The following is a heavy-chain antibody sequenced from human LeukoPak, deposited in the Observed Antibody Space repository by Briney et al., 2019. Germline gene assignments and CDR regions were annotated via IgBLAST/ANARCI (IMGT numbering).Heavy chain of an antibody. J-gene: IGHJ3*02. V-gene: IGHV4-61*02. CDR3: ARKSVAVRDAFDI. CDR2: IYTSGST. CDR1: GGSISSGSYY. Sequence: PSETLSFTCTVSGGSISSGSYYWRWIRQPAGKGLEWIGRIYTSGSTNYNPSLKSRVTISVDTSKNQFSLKLNSVTAADTAVYYCARKSVAVRDAFDIWGQGTMVTVSS. D-gene: IGHD6-19*01.